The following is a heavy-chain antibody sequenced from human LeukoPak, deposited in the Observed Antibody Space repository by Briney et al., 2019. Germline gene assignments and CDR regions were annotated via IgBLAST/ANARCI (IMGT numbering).Heavy chain of an antibody. J-gene: IGHJ6*04. CDR2: ISSSGSTI. V-gene: IGHV3-11*04. CDR3: ATRYCTIAARRASSHHCFDD. D-gene: IGHD2-8*01. CDR1: GFTFSDYY. Sequence: PGRSLRLSCAAAGFTFSDYYMSWIRQAPGKGLEWVAYISSSGSTIDHADSVKGRFTISRDNAKNSLYLQMNSLRVEDTAVYYCATRYCTIAARRASSHHCFDDWGKGTTVIVSS.